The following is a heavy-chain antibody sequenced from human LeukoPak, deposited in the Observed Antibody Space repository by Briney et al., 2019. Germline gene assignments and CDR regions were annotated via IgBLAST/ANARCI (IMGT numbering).Heavy chain of an antibody. Sequence: SETLSLTCTVSGGSISSYYWSWIRQPAGKGLEWIGRIYTSGSTNYNPSLKSRVNMSVDTSKNQFSLKLSSVTAADTAVYYCARVLGSTSSDWFDPWGQGTLVTVSS. CDR3: ARVLGSTSSDWFDP. CDR1: GGSISSYY. V-gene: IGHV4-4*07. D-gene: IGHD2-2*01. CDR2: IYTSGST. J-gene: IGHJ5*02.